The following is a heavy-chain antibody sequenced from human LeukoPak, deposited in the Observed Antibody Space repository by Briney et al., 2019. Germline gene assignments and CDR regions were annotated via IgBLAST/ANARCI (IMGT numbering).Heavy chain of an antibody. D-gene: IGHD3-3*01. Sequence: ASVKVSCKASGYTFTGYYMHWVRQAPGQGLEWMGYINPNTGGTAYAQKFQGRVTMAGDTSIRTAYMELSRLTSDDTAVYFCARGRSYQPYYDFWSGYSVIDLWGQGSLLSVSS. CDR3: ARGRSYQPYYDFWSGYSVIDL. V-gene: IGHV1-2*02. CDR2: INPNTGGT. CDR1: GYTFTGYY. J-gene: IGHJ5*02.